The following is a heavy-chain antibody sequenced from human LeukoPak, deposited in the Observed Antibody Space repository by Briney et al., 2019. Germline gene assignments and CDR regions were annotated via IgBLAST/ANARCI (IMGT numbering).Heavy chain of an antibody. CDR3: ARRDTGYYYFDS. CDR1: GYNFAEYW. V-gene: IGHV5-51*01. J-gene: IGHJ4*02. CDR2: IYPGDSDT. Sequence: GESLKISCKGSGYNFAEYWIAWVRQMPGKGLEWMGIIYPGDSDTRYNPSVHGQVTISADKSISTAYLQWNSLKASDSAMYYCARRDTGYYYFDSWGQGVLVSVSS. D-gene: IGHD5-12*01.